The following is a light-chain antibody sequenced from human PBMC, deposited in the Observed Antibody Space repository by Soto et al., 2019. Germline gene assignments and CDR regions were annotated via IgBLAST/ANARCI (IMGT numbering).Light chain of an antibody. CDR2: AAS. Sequence: DIQMTQSPSSLSAPVGDRVTITCRASQSIISYLNWYQQKPGKAPKLLIDAASSLQSGVPSRFTGSGSGTDFTLTISSLQPEDFATYYCQQSYSNPPTFGQGTKVDIK. CDR1: QSIISY. J-gene: IGKJ1*01. CDR3: QQSYSNPPT. V-gene: IGKV1-39*01.